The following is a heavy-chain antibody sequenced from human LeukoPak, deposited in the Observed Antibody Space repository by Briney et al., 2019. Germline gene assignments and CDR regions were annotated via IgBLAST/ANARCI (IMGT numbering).Heavy chain of an antibody. V-gene: IGHV3-23*01. Sequence: PGGSLRLSCAASGFTFSSYAMSWVRQAPGKGLEWVSAISGSGGSTYYADSVKGRFTISRDNSKNTLYLQMNSLRAEDTAVYYCAKDITRLLNRIAVAHRGCYFDYWGQGTLVTVSS. CDR1: GFTFSSYA. CDR2: ISGSGGST. D-gene: IGHD6-19*01. J-gene: IGHJ4*02. CDR3: AKDITRLLNRIAVAHRGCYFDY.